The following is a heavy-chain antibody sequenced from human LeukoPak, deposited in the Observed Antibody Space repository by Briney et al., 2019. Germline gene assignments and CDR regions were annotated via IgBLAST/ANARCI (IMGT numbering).Heavy chain of an antibody. CDR2: ISSSGNSI. CDR1: GFTFSSYE. V-gene: IGHV3-48*03. D-gene: IGHD3-3*01. J-gene: IGHJ4*02. CDR3: ARGNQDYDFWSGYYNDY. Sequence: GGSLRLSCAASGFTFSSYEMNWVRQAPGKGLEWVSWISSSGNSIYYADSVKGRFTISRDNAKNSLYLQMNSLRAEDTAVYYCARGNQDYDFWSGYYNDYWGQGTLVTVSS.